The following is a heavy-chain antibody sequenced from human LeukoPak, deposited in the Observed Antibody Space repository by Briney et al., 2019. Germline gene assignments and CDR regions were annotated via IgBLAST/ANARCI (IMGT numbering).Heavy chain of an antibody. CDR2: IFGGGDT. V-gene: IGHV3-66*02. Sequence: GGSLRLSCAASGFSVSNNYMNWVRQSPGKGLEWVSVIFGGGDTYYADSVKGRFTISGDDSKNTLYLQMSSLRAEDTAVYYCAREEIEEVPTLTFNWVATYYSHYMDVWGKGTTVAVSS. CDR1: GFSVSNNY. D-gene: IGHD5-12*01. CDR3: AREEIEEVPTLTFNWVATYYSHYMDV. J-gene: IGHJ6*03.